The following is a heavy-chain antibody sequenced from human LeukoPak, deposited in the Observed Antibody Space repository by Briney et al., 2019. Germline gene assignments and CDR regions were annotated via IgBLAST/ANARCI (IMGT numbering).Heavy chain of an antibody. J-gene: IGHJ6*02. Sequence: GGSLRLSCAASGFTVSSNYMSWVRQAPGKGLEWVSAIYSGGSTYYADSVKGRFTISRDNSKNTLYLQMNSLRAEDTAVYYCARDRILPLYGMDVWGQGTTVTVSS. CDR2: IYSGGST. CDR3: ARDRILPLYGMDV. D-gene: IGHD2-15*01. V-gene: IGHV3-66*01. CDR1: GFTVSSNY.